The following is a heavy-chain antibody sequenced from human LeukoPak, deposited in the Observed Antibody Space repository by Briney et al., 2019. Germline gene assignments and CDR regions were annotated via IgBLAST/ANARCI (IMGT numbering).Heavy chain of an antibody. CDR2: IYPGDYET. CDR1: GYSFSNYW. J-gene: IGHJ4*02. CDR3: AIPPGYCGNDCSFDH. V-gene: IGHV5-51*01. D-gene: IGHD2-21*02. Sequence: GESLKISCEGSGYSFSNYWIGWVRQMPGKGLEWMGIIYPGDYETRYSPSFQGLVTISVDKSISTTYLQWSSLKASDTAMYYCAIPPGYCGNDCSFDHWGQGTLVTVSS.